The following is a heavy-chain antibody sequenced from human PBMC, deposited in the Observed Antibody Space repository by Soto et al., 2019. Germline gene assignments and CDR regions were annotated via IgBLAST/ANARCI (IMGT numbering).Heavy chain of an antibody. Sequence: QVHLVQSGAEVEKPGASVKVSCKASGFTLTRYALHWVRQAPGQRLEYMGWINAGNGDTGHPQKFQGRVTMTRDIPASTVYMELNSLTSEDTAVYYCARKEVGPFFPFDLWGQGTVVVVSS. J-gene: IGHJ3*01. CDR3: ARKEVGPFFPFDL. V-gene: IGHV1-3*01. CDR2: INAGNGDT. D-gene: IGHD1-26*01. CDR1: GFTLTRYA.